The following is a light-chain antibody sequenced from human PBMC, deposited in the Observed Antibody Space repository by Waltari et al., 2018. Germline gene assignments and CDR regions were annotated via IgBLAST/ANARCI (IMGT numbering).Light chain of an antibody. V-gene: IGKV2-28*01. CDR2: LVS. CDR1: QSLLHSNGYTY. CDR3: MQTLQAPLT. J-gene: IGKJ4*01. Sequence: DIVMTQSPLSLPVTPGEPASISCRSSQSLLHSNGYTYLDWYLQRPGQSPQLLIYLVSNRASGVPDRFSGSGSGTDFTLKISRVEAEDVGVYYCMQTLQAPLTFGGGTKVEIK.